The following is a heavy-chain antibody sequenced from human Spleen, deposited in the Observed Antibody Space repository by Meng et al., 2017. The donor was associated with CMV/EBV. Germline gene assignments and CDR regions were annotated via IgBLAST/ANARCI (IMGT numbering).Heavy chain of an antibody. D-gene: IGHD1-26*01. CDR3: ARESWDLQRD. J-gene: IGHJ4*02. CDR2: IYYSGST. Sequence: SETLSLTCTVSGGSISSSSYYWGWIRQPPGKGLEWIGSIYYSGSTYYNPSLKSRVAISVDTSKNHFSLKLSSVTAADTAVYYCARESWDLQRDWGQGTLVTVSS. V-gene: IGHV4-39*07. CDR1: GGSISSSSYY.